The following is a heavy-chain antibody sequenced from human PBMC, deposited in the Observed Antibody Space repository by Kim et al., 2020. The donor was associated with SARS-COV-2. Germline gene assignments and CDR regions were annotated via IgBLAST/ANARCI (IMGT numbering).Heavy chain of an antibody. D-gene: IGHD1-7*01. CDR2: IKQDGNEK. J-gene: IGHJ4*02. Sequence: GSLRLSCAASGFTFSSYWMNWVRQAPGKGLGWVANIKQDGNEKYYVDSVKGRFTISRDNAKNSLYLQMNSLRAEDTAVYYCARGPAGTNAGSFNYWGQGTLITVSS. CDR1: GFTFSSYW. CDR3: ARGPAGTNAGSFNY. V-gene: IGHV3-7*01.